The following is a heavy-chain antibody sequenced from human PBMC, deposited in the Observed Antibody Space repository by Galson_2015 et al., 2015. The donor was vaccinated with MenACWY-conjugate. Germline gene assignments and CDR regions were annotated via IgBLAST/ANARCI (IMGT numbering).Heavy chain of an antibody. D-gene: IGHD2-2*02. V-gene: IGHV3-74*01. CDR2: ITSDGSST. CDR3: ARDRVRKGYCSSTSCYIGLY. J-gene: IGHJ4*02. Sequence: SLRLSCAASGFTFSSYWMHWVRQAPGKGLVWVSRITSDGSSTSYADSVKGRFTISRDNAKNTLYLQMNSLRAEDTAVYYCARDRVRKGYCSSTSCYIGLYWGQGTLVTVSS. CDR1: GFTFSSYW.